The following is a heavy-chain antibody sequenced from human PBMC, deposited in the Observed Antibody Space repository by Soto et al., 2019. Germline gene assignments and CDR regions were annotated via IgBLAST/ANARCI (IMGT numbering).Heavy chain of an antibody. CDR1: GYTFTSYD. V-gene: IGHV1-8*01. Sequence: SVKVSFKASGYTFTSYDIHWVRQATGQGLEWMGWMNPNSGNTGYAQKFQGRVTMTRNTSISTAYMELSSLRSEDTAVYYCARAVGIAVAGTNNWFDPWGQGTLVTVSS. CDR2: MNPNSGNT. D-gene: IGHD6-19*01. CDR3: ARAVGIAVAGTNNWFDP. J-gene: IGHJ5*02.